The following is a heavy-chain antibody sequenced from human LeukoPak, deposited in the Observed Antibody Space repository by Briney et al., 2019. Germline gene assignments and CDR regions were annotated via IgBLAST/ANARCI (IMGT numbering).Heavy chain of an antibody. CDR1: GFTFSSYA. CDR2: ISYDGSNK. J-gene: IGHJ5*02. Sequence: GRSLRLSCAASGFTFSSYAMHWVRQAPGKGLEWVAVISYDGSNKYYADSVKGRFTISRDNSKNTLYLQMNSPRAEDTAVYYCARDLCTVTTCDNWFDPWGQGTLVTVSS. D-gene: IGHD4-17*01. CDR3: ARDLCTVTTCDNWFDP. V-gene: IGHV3-30-3*01.